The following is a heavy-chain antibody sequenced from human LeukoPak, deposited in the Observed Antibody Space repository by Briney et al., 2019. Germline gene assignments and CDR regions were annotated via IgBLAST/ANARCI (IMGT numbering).Heavy chain of an antibody. Sequence: ASVKVSCKASGGTFSSYAISWVRQAPGQGLEWMGRIIPILGIANYAQKFQGRVTITADKSTSTAYMELSSLRSEDTAVYYCASAYYGDYVGAFDIWGQGTMVTVSS. D-gene: IGHD4-17*01. J-gene: IGHJ3*02. CDR3: ASAYYGDYVGAFDI. CDR1: GGTFSSYA. CDR2: IIPILGIA. V-gene: IGHV1-69*04.